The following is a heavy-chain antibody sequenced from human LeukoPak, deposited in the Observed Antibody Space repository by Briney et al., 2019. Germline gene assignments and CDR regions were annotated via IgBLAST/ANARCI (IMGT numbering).Heavy chain of an antibody. CDR1: GYTFTSYR. J-gene: IGHJ6*03. D-gene: IGHD3-10*01. CDR2: ISAYNGNT. Sequence: GASVKVSCKASGYTFTSYRISWVRQTPGQGLEWMGWISAYNGNTNYAQKLRGRVTMTTDTSTSTAYMELRSLRSDDTAVYYCARDIPYYGSGSLTVYYYYYMDVWGKGTTVTISS. V-gene: IGHV1-18*01. CDR3: ARDIPYYGSGSLTVYYYYYMDV.